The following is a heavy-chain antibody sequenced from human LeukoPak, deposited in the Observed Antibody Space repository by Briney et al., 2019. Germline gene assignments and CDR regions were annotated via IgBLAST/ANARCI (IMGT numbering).Heavy chain of an antibody. V-gene: IGHV4-34*01. J-gene: IGHJ4*02. CDR1: GGPFSGYY. CDR2: INHSGST. CDR3: ATFTYYDFWSGYPAEDY. Sequence: SETLSLTCAVYGGPFSGYYWSWIRQPPGKGLEWIGEINHSGSTNYNPSLKSRVTISVDTSKNQFSLKLSSVTAADTAVYYCATFTYYDFWSGYPAEDYWGQGTLVTVSS. D-gene: IGHD3-3*01.